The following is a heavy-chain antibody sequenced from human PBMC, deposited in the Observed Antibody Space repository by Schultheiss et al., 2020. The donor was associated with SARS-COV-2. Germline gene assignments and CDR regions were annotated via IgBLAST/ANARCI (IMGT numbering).Heavy chain of an antibody. CDR1: GFTFSSYV. V-gene: IGHV3-23*01. D-gene: IGHD1-26*01. J-gene: IGHJ5*02. Sequence: GGSLRLSCAASGFTFSSYVMSWVRQAPGKGLEWVSSISDSGGATYYADSVKGRFTISRDNAKNSLNLQMNSLRVEDTAVYYCARGGGGSYHWGQGTLVTVSS. CDR2: ISDSGGAT. CDR3: ARGGGGSYH.